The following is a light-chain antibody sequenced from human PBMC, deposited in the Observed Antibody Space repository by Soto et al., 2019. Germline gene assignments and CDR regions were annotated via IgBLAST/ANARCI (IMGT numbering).Light chain of an antibody. CDR1: SSDVGRYNY. J-gene: IGLJ1*01. CDR2: DVT. V-gene: IGLV2-14*01. CDR3: TSFTTSLTYV. Sequence: QSALTQPASVSGSPGQSITISCTGTSSDVGRYNYVSWYQQHPGKAPKVMIYDVTNRPAGVSNRFSGSKSGNTASLTISGLQAEDEADYYCTSFTTSLTYVFGTGTKVTVL.